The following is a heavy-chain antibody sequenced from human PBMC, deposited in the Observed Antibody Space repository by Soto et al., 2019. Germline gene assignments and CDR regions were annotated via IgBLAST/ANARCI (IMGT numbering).Heavy chain of an antibody. CDR1: GDTSTGYY. CDR2: INPHSGDT. D-gene: IGHD6-19*01. J-gene: IGHJ4*02. Sequence: QVPLVQSGAEVKNPGASVKVTCKTSGDTSTGYYMHWVRQAPGQGLEWMGWINPHSGDTDYAQTFQGRVTMTRDTYISTAYMELSRLRSNDTAFYYCARGYSTGWYSSVFFDYWSQGTLVTVSS. V-gene: IGHV1-2*02. CDR3: ARGYSTGWYSSVFFDY.